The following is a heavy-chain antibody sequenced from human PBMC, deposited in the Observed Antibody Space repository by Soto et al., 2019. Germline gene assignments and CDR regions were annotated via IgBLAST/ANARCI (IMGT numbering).Heavy chain of an antibody. V-gene: IGHV4-34*01. CDR3: ARGQSCSGGSCYSDLGY. Sequence: QVQLQQWGAGLLKPSETLSLTCAVYGGSFSGYYWSWIRQPPGKGLEWIGEINHSGGTNYNPSLKSRVTISEDASKNQFSLKLSSVTAADTAVYYCARGQSCSGGSCYSDLGYWGQGTLVTVSS. CDR2: INHSGGT. D-gene: IGHD2-15*01. J-gene: IGHJ4*02. CDR1: GGSFSGYY.